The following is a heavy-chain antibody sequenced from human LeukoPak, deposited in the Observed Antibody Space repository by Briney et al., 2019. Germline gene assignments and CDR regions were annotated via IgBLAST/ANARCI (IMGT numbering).Heavy chain of an antibody. CDR3: ARGAAQLWGSYFDY. D-gene: IGHD4/OR15-4a*01. V-gene: IGHV3-64*01. J-gene: IGHJ4*02. CDR1: GFTFSSFP. CDR2: ISTNGGST. Sequence: GGSLRLSCEATGFTFSSFPMFWVRQAPGRGLEYVSGISTNGGSTHCANSVKGRFTISRDNSKNTLYLQMGSLTVEDMAVYYCARGAAQLWGSYFDYWGQATLVTVSS.